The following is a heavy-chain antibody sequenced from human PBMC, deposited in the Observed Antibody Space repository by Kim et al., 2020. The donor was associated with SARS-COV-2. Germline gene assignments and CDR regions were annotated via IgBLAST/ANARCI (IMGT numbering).Heavy chain of an antibody. Sequence: ASVKVSCKASGYTFTSYGISWVRQAPGQGLEWMGWISDYNGNTNYVQKLQGRVTMTTDTYTSTAYMELRSLSADDTSVYYCSSGYGDFDYWGQGTPVTASS. J-gene: IGHJ4*02. V-gene: IGHV1-18*01. D-gene: IGHD4-17*01. CDR2: ISDYNGNT. CDR3: SSGYGDFDY. CDR1: GYTFTSYG.